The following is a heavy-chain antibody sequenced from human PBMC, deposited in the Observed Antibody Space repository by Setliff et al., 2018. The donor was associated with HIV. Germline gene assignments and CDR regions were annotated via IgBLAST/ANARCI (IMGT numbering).Heavy chain of an antibody. V-gene: IGHV1-2*02. CDR3: ARALRGFHGSGTQFYYYLDV. J-gene: IGHJ6*03. CDR1: GYTFTGYY. Sequence: ASVKVSCKASGYTFTGYYMHWVRQAPGQGLEWMGWINPNSGGTNYAQNFQGRVTITRDTSVGTAYMELSSLRSEDTAVYYCARALRGFHGSGTQFYYYLDVWGKGTTVTVSS. D-gene: IGHD3-10*01. CDR2: INPNSGGT.